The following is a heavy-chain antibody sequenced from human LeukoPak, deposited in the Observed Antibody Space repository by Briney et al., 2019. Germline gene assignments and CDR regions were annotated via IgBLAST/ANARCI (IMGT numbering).Heavy chain of an antibody. CDR3: ARERIAAAGKQYQYYFDY. Sequence: SQTLSLTCTVSGGSISSGGYYWSWIRQPPGKGLEWIGYIYHSGSTYYNPSLKSRVTISVDRSKNQFSLKLSSVTAADTAVYYCARERIAAAGKQYQYYFDYWGQGTLVTVSS. D-gene: IGHD6-13*01. J-gene: IGHJ4*02. CDR2: IYHSGST. V-gene: IGHV4-30-2*01. CDR1: GGSISSGGYY.